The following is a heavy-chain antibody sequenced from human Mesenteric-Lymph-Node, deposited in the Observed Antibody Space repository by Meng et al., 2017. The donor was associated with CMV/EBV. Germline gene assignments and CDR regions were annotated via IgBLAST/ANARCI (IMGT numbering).Heavy chain of an antibody. CDR1: GFTFSSSW. D-gene: IGHD3-16*01. J-gene: IGHJ6*02. CDR3: ARVRATEGIIYYFYGMDV. CDR2: MKCDGCEK. V-gene: IGHV3-52*01. Sequence: GGSLRLSCAASGFTFSSSWMHWVCQAPEKGLEWVADMKCDGCEKYYVDSAKGRLTISRDNAKNSLYLQVNSLRGEDTAVYHCARVRATEGIIYYFYGMDVWGQGTTVTVSS.